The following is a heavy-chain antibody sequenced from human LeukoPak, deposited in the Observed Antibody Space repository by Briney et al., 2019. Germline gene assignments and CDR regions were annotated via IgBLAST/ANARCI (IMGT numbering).Heavy chain of an antibody. V-gene: IGHV4-34*01. D-gene: IGHD6-6*01. CDR2: INHSGST. CDR1: GGSFSGYY. CDR3: ARGIVAARALDY. J-gene: IGHJ4*02. Sequence: SETLSLTCAVYGGSFSGYYWSWIRQPPGKGLEWIGEINHSGSTNYNPSLKSRVTISVDTSKNQFSLKLSSVTAADTAVYYRARGIVAARALDYWGQGTLVTVSS.